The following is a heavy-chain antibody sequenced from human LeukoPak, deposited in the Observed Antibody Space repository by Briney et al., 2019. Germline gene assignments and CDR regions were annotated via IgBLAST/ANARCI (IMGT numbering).Heavy chain of an antibody. J-gene: IGHJ4*02. CDR2: IIPILGIA. CDR1: GGTFSSYA. D-gene: IGHD6-13*01. CDR3: ARVTAAAGTPRAGSAFDY. Sequence: SVKVSCKASGGTFSSYAISWVRQAPGQGLEWMGRIIPILGIANYAQKLQGRVTITADKSTSTAYMELSSLKSEDTAVYYCARVTAAAGTPRAGSAFDYWGQGTLVTVSS. V-gene: IGHV1-69*04.